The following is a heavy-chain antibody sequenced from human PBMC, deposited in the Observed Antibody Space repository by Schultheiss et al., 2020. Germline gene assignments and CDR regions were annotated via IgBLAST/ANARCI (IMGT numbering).Heavy chain of an antibody. CDR2: ISYDGVNK. CDR3: VRPGGVHYSNDWHYFDD. J-gene: IGHJ4*02. CDR1: GFTFTSHA. D-gene: IGHD5-18*01. V-gene: IGHV3-30*03. Sequence: GGSLRLSCAASGFTFTSHAMHWVRQAPGKGLDWLAVISYDGVNKYYADSVKGRFTISRDNSKNTVYLQMNTLRVEDTALYYCVRPGGVHYSNDWHYFDDWGQGTLVTVSS.